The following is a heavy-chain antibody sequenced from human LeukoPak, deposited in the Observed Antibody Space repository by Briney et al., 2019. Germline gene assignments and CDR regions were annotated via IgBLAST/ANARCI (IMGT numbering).Heavy chain of an antibody. CDR3: ARVFEDNWNDFDY. D-gene: IGHD1-20*01. CDR1: GYTFTSYD. CDR2: MNPNSGNT. V-gene: IGHV1-8*01. J-gene: IGHJ4*02. Sequence: PRASVKVSCKASGYTFTSYDINWVRQATGQGLEWMGWMNPNSGNTGYAQKFQGRVTMTRNTSISTAYMELGSLRSEDTAVYYCARVFEDNWNDFDYWGQGTLVTVSS.